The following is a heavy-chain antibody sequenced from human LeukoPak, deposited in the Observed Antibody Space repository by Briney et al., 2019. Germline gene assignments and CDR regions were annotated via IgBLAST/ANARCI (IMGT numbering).Heavy chain of an antibody. Sequence: GASVKVSCKASGGTFSSYAISWVRQAHGQGLEWMGRIIPIFGTANYAQKFQGRVTITKDESTSTAYMELSSLRSEDTAVYYCASEKDYGANRGSYYFDYWGQGTLVTVSS. CDR2: IIPIFGTA. V-gene: IGHV1-69*05. CDR1: GGTFSSYA. J-gene: IGHJ4*02. D-gene: IGHD4/OR15-4a*01. CDR3: ASEKDYGANRGSYYFDY.